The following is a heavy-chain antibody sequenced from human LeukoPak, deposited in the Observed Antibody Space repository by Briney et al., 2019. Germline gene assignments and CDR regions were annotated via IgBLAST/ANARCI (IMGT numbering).Heavy chain of an antibody. CDR1: GFTFSSYA. V-gene: IGHV3-23*01. Sequence: GGSLRLSCAASGFTFSSYAMRLVRQAPGKGLEWVSAISGSGGSTYYADSVKGRFTISRDNSKNTLYLQMNSLRAEDTAVYYCAKTSGSPLDYWGQGTLVTVSS. D-gene: IGHD1-26*01. CDR2: ISGSGGST. J-gene: IGHJ4*02. CDR3: AKTSGSPLDY.